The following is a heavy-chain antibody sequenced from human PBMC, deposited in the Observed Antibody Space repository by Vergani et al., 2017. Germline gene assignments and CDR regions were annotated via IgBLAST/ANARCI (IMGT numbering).Heavy chain of an antibody. Sequence: QVQLVQSGAEVKKPGASVKVSCKASGYTFSSYAISWVRQAPGQGLEWMGWISVYNGNINYAQKFQGRVTMTTDTSTSTAYMELRSLRSDDTDVYYCAREGVKWEPRPVCFDIWGQGTMVTVSS. J-gene: IGHJ3*02. CDR3: AREGVKWEPRPVCFDI. CDR2: ISVYNGNI. D-gene: IGHD1-26*01. V-gene: IGHV1-18*01. CDR1: GYTFSSYA.